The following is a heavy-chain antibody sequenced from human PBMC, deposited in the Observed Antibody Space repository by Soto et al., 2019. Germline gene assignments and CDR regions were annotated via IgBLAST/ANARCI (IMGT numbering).Heavy chain of an antibody. J-gene: IGHJ6*02. V-gene: IGHV4-34*01. CDR2: IDHSGST. CDR3: ARGTIVVVPATVHYYYAMDV. CDR1: GGSFGVYY. D-gene: IGHD2-2*01. Sequence: PSETLSLTCAVYGGSFGVYYYSWIRQPPGKGLGWIGEIDHSGSTNYNPSLKSRVTISVDTSKKQFSLKLRSVTAADTAVYYCARGTIVVVPATVHYYYAMDVWGQGTTVTVS.